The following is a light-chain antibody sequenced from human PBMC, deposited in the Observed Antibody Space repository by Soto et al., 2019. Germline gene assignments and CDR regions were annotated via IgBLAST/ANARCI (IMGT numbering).Light chain of an antibody. CDR3: QQYDSSSYT. CDR2: AAS. Sequence: EIVLTQSQGTLSLSQGERATLSCRASQSLSTGYLAWYQQKPGQAPRLLIYAASTRATGIPDRFSGSGSGTDFTLTISTLGPEDFAVYYCQQYDSSSYTFGQGTKLEIK. CDR1: QSLSTGY. V-gene: IGKV3-20*01. J-gene: IGKJ2*01.